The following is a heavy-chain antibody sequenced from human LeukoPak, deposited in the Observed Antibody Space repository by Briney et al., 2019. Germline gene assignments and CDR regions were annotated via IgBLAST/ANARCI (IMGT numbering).Heavy chain of an antibody. Sequence: GGSLRLSCAASGFTFSSYSMNWVRQAPGKGLEWVSSISSSSSYIYYADSVKGRFTISGDNAKNSLFLQMNSLRAEDTAVYYCAKGTSLSAAVWFDHWGQGTLVTVSS. D-gene: IGHD6-13*01. J-gene: IGHJ5*02. CDR1: GFTFSSYS. CDR3: AKGTSLSAAVWFDH. CDR2: ISSSSSYI. V-gene: IGHV3-21*04.